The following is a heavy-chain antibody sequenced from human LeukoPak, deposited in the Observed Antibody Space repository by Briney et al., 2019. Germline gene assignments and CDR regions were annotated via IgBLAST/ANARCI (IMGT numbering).Heavy chain of an antibody. CDR2: IYWDDDK. J-gene: IGHJ4*02. CDR3: AHKPASSTHFDF. Sequence: VSGPTLVKPTQTLTLTCTFSGFSLSTSGVGVVWIRQPPGKALEFLALIYWDDDKPYSPSLKSRLAITKDTSKNQVILRMTDMDPVDTATYYCAHKPASSTHFDFWGQGALVTVSS. V-gene: IGHV2-5*02. D-gene: IGHD6-13*01. CDR1: GFSLSTSGVG.